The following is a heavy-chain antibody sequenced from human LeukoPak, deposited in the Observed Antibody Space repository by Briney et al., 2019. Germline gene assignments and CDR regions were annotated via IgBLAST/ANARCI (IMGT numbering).Heavy chain of an antibody. CDR2: IYYSGST. J-gene: IGHJ4*02. CDR3: ASSGVGATNEIDY. D-gene: IGHD1-26*01. CDR1: GGSISSSSYY. V-gene: IGHV4-39*01. Sequence: SETLSLTCTVSGGSISSSSYYWGWIRQPPGKRVEWIGSIYYSGSTYYNPSLKSRVTISVDTSKNQFSLKLSSVTAADTAVYYCASSGVGATNEIDYWGQGTLVTVSS.